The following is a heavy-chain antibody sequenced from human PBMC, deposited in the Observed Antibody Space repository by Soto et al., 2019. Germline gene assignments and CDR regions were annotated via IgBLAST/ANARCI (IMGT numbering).Heavy chain of an antibody. J-gene: IGHJ4*02. V-gene: IGHV1-69*01. Sequence: QVQLVQSGAEVKKPGSSVKVSCKASGCTFSSYAISWVRQAPGQGLEWMGGVIPIFGTANYAQKFQGRVTITADQSTCTAYMALSSLRSEDTAVYYCAREVGATRFVFEYWGQGTLVTVSS. CDR1: GCTFSSYA. D-gene: IGHD1-26*01. CDR3: AREVGATRFVFEY. CDR2: VIPIFGTA.